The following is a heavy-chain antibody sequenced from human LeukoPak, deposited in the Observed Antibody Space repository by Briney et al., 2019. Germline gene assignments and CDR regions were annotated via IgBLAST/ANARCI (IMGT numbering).Heavy chain of an antibody. Sequence: SQTLSLTCALSGDIVSSDSAGWSWIRQSPSRGLEWLGRTYYRSKWYNDYAVSVKSRIIINPDTSKNQFSLQLKSVTPEDTAVYYCIRAIVGGFDYWGQGTLVTVSS. J-gene: IGHJ4*02. CDR1: GDIVSSDSAG. D-gene: IGHD1-26*01. CDR3: IRAIVGGFDY. CDR2: TYYRSKWYN. V-gene: IGHV6-1*01.